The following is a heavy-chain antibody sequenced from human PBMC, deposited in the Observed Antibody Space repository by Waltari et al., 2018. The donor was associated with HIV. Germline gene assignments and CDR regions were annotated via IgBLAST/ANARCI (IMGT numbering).Heavy chain of an antibody. J-gene: IGHJ4*02. CDR1: GFTLSDHY. D-gene: IGHD3-10*01. V-gene: IGHV3-72*01. Sequence: EVQVVESGGGLVQPGGSLRLACSVSGFTLSDHYMAWVRQAPGKGLEWVGRSRIKAKSYTIDYAASVKGRFTISRDDSKSSVILQMDSLKTEDTAIYYCLSPPSGSYPSSDYWGQGTLVTVSS. CDR3: LSPPSGSYPSSDY. CDR2: SRIKAKSYTI.